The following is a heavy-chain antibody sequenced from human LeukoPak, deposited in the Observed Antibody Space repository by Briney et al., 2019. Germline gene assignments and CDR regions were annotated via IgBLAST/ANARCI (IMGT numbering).Heavy chain of an antibody. CDR2: ISYDGSNK. CDR1: GFTFSSYG. V-gene: IGHV3-30*18. J-gene: IGHJ4*02. Sequence: GRSLRLSCAASGFTFSSYGMHWVRQAPGKGLEWVAVISYDGSNKYYADSVKGRFTISRDNSKNTLYLQMNSLRAEDTAVYYCAKGYSSSWYDFQLDYWGQGTLVTVSS. CDR3: AKGYSSSWYDFQLDY. D-gene: IGHD6-13*01.